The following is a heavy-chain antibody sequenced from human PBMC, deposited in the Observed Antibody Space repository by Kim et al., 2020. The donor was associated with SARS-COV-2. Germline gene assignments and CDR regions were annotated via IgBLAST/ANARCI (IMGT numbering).Heavy chain of an antibody. CDR2: IKQDGSEK. CDR3: ARVGARYYDILTGPTPFDY. J-gene: IGHJ4*02. V-gene: IGHV3-7*03. Sequence: GGSLRLSCAASGFTFSSYWMSWVRQAPGKGLEWVANIKQDGSEKYYVDSVKGRFTISRDNAKNSLYLQMNSLRAEDTAVYYCARVGARYYDILTGPTPFDYWGQGTLVTVSS. CDR1: GFTFSSYW. D-gene: IGHD3-9*01.